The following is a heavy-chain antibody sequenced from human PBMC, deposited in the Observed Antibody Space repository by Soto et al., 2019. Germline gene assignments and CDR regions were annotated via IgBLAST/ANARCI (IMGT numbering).Heavy chain of an antibody. CDR3: ARALGYYDSSGYWS. CDR1: GFTFSSYA. J-gene: IGHJ5*02. CDR2: ISYDGSHK. Sequence: GGSLGLSCTASGFTFSSYAIHWVRQAPGKGLEWVAVISYDGSHKYYADAVKGRFTISRDNSKNTLYLQMNSLRAEDTAVYYCARALGYYDSSGYWSWGQGTLVTVSS. D-gene: IGHD3-22*01. V-gene: IGHV3-30-3*01.